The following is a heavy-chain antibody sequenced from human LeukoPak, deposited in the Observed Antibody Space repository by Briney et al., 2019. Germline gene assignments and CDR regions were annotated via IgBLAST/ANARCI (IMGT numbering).Heavy chain of an antibody. CDR3: ARTTEGGYTYDYFYYYYMDV. CDR1: GGSISSSYW. D-gene: IGHD5-18*01. Sequence: SETLSLTCAVSGGSISSSYWWSWVRQSPGKGLEWIGEIYHSGSTNYNPSLKSRVTISVDTSKNQFSLKLSSVTAADTAVYYCARTTEGGYTYDYFYYYYMDVWGKGTTVTISS. J-gene: IGHJ6*03. V-gene: IGHV4-4*02. CDR2: IYHSGST.